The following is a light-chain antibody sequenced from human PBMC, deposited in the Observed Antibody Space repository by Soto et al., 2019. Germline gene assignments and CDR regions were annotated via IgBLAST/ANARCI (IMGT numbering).Light chain of an antibody. V-gene: IGKV3-11*01. Sequence: EIGLRQSPAALSLSPGGRATLSYMAIQSISSYLAWYQQKPGQAPRLLIYDASNRATGIPARLSGSGSGTDFTLTISSLEPEDFAVYYCQQRSNWPPITFGQGTRLEIK. J-gene: IGKJ5*01. CDR2: DAS. CDR1: QSISSY. CDR3: QQRSNWPPIT.